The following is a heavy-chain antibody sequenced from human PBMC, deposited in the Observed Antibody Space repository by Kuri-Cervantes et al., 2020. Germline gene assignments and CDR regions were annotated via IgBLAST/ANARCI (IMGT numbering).Heavy chain of an antibody. D-gene: IGHD3-16*01. CDR1: GYTFTSYG. J-gene: IGHJ5*02. CDR3: ARVGRLGQAQGGSWFDP. CDR2: ISAYNGNT. V-gene: IGHV1-18*01. Sequence: ASVKVSCKASGYTFTSYGISWVRQAPGQGLEWMGWISAYNGNTNYAQKLQGRVTMTTDTSTSTAYMELRSLRSDDTAVYYCARVGRLGQAQGGSWFDPWGQGTLVTVSS.